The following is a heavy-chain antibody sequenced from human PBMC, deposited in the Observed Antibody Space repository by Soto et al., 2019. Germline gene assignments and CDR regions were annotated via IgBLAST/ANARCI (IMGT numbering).Heavy chain of an antibody. CDR3: ARKGLPAAPPYYMDV. CDR1: GFTFSSYW. J-gene: IGHJ6*03. CDR2: IKQDGSEK. D-gene: IGHD2-2*01. V-gene: IGHV3-7*05. Sequence: GGSLRLSCAASGFTFSSYWMSWVRQAPGKGLEWVANIKQDGSEKYYVDSVKGRFTISRDNAKNSLYLQMNSLRAEDTAVYYCARKGLPAAPPYYMDVWGKGTTVTVSS.